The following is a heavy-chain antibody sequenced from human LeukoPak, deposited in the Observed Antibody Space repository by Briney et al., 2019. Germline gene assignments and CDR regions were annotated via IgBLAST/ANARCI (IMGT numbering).Heavy chain of an antibody. J-gene: IGHJ4*02. CDR1: GFTFSNYA. V-gene: IGHV3-64*04. D-gene: IGHD1-14*01. CDR2: INSNGGST. CDR3: ARKLRNLDY. Sequence: GGSLRLSCSASGFTFSNYAMHWVRQAPGKGLEYVSAINSNGGSTYYTDSVKDRFTISRDNSKNTLYLQMSSLRSEDTAVYYCARKLRNLDYWGQGTLVTVSS.